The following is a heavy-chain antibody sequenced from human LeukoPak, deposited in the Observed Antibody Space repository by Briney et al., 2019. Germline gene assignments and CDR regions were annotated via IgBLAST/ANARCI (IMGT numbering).Heavy chain of an antibody. CDR1: GGSISSSSSF. D-gene: IGHD6-6*01. J-gene: IGHJ5*02. Sequence: SETLFLTCGVSGGSISSSSSFWGWIRQPPGKGLEWIAGIYYTGNTYYNPSLKSRVTISLDTSKNQFSLKLTSVTAADTAVYYCAREEQLGSIENWFDPWGQGTLVTVSS. CDR2: IYYTGNT. CDR3: AREEQLGSIENWFDP. V-gene: IGHV4-39*07.